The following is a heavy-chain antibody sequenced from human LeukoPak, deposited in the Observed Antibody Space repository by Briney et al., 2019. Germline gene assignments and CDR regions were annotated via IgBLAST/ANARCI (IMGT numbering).Heavy chain of an antibody. D-gene: IGHD6-6*01. CDR1: GGSFSGYY. CDR3: AARDSSSLIRFDY. CDR2: INHSGST. V-gene: IGHV4-34*01. J-gene: IGHJ4*02. Sequence: SETLSLTCAVYGGSFSGYYWRWIRQPPGKGLEWIGEINHSGSTNYDPSLKSRVTISVDTSKNQFSLKLSSVTAADTAVYYCAARDSSSLIRFDYWGQGTLVTVSS.